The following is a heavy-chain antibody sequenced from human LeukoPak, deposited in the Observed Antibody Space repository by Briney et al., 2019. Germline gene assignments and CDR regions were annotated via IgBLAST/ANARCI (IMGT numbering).Heavy chain of an antibody. CDR1: GFTFSSYG. V-gene: IGHV3-30*18. CDR2: ISYDGSNK. Sequence: GGSLRLSCAASGFTFSSYGMHWVRQAPGKGLEWVAVISYDGSNKYYADSVKGRFTISRDNSKNTLYLQMNSLRAEDTAVYYRAKDQSPHPVYCSSTSCYGYYFDYWGQGTLVTVSS. D-gene: IGHD2-2*01. CDR3: AKDQSPHPVYCSSTSCYGYYFDY. J-gene: IGHJ4*02.